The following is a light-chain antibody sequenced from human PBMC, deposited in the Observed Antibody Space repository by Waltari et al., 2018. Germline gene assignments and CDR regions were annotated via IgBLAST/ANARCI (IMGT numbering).Light chain of an antibody. J-gene: IGLJ2*01. CDR1: SSDVGSYNL. CDR2: EVN. CDR3: CSYAGSNTVL. V-gene: IGLV2-23*02. Sequence: QSALTQPASVSGSPEQSITISCTGTSSDVGSYNLVSWYQQHPGKAPKLMISEVNERPSGFSIRFSASKSGNTASLTISGLQAEDEADYYCCSYAGSNTVLFGGGTKLTVL.